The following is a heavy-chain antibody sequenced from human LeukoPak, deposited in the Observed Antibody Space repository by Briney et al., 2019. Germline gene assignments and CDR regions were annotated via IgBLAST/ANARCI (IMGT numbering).Heavy chain of an antibody. CDR3: AGAAAAFDY. D-gene: IGHD6-13*01. J-gene: IGHJ4*02. CDR1: GFTFSEHA. V-gene: IGHV3-30*04. CDR2: ISHDGGDR. Sequence: PGGSLRLSCAASGFTFSEHAMLWVRRAPGKGLEWVALISHDGGDRFYADSVKGRFTISRDNSKNTVSLQLNTLRTDDTAIYYCAGAAAAFDYWGQGTLVTVSS.